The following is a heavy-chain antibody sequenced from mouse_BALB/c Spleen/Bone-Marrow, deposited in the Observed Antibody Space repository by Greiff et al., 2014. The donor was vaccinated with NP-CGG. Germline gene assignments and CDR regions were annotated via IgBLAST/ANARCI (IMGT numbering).Heavy chain of an antibody. V-gene: IGHV14-3*02. J-gene: IGHJ4*01. Sequence: EVKLQESGAELVKPGASVKLSCTASGFNIKDTYMHWVKQRPEQGLEWIGRIDPANGYTKYDPKFQGKATITADTSSNTAYLQLSSLTSEDTAVYYCARWEYYAMDYWGQGTSVTVSS. CDR2: IDPANGYT. CDR3: ARWEYYAMDY. D-gene: IGHD4-1*01. CDR1: GFNIKDTY.